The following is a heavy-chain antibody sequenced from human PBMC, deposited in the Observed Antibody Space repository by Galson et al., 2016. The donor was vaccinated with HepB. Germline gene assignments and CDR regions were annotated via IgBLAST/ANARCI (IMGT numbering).Heavy chain of an antibody. D-gene: IGHD5-24*01. V-gene: IGHV2-70*04. Sequence: PALVTPPQTLTLTCTFSGFSLPTSGMHVAWIRQPPGKALEWLGRIDWDDDKFYSTSLKTRLTISKDTSKNQVVLILTNMDPEDTATYYCVRINDGLHFDYWGQGTLVTVSS. CDR1: GFSLPTSGMH. CDR2: IDWDDDK. J-gene: IGHJ4*03. CDR3: VRINDGLHFDY.